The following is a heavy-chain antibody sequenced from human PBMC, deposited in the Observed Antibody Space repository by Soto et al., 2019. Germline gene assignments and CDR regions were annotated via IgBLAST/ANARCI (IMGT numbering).Heavy chain of an antibody. CDR3: GRDGDQWDQRYLDY. D-gene: IGHD1-26*01. V-gene: IGHV1-18*01. CDR2: INGNTGST. J-gene: IGHJ4*02. CDR1: GNFCRKYG. Sequence: QVQLVQSGAEVKKPGTSVKVSCKTPGNFCRKYGISWVRQAPGQGLEWMGWINGNTGSTNYAQKFRGRVTMTTDTSTGMVYMELSSLTSDDTAIYYCGRDGDQWDQRYLDYWGQGTLVSV.